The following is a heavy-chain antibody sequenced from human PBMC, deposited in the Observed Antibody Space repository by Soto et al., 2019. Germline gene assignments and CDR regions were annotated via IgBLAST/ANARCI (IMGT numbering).Heavy chain of an antibody. CDR1: GFTFSHYA. V-gene: IGHV3-30*18. CDR3: AKDGSHNFDY. D-gene: IGHD1-26*01. CDR2: MSYDGSNE. J-gene: IGHJ4*02. Sequence: QVQLVESGGGVVQPGGSLRLSCAPSGFTFSHYAMHWVRQAPGKGLEWVALMSYDGSNEYYADSVKGRFTISRDNSKNTLYLQMNSLRAEDTAVYYCAKDGSHNFDYWGQGTLVTVSS.